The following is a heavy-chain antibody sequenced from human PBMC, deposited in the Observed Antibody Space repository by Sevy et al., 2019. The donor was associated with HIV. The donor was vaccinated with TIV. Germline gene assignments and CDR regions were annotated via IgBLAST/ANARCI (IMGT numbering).Heavy chain of an antibody. V-gene: IGHV3-23*01. CDR3: AKEVEKYYYGSGSTFDY. D-gene: IGHD3-10*01. CDR2: ISGSGGST. Sequence: GGSLRLSCAASGFTFSSYAMSWVRQAPGKGLEWVSAISGSGGSTYYADSMKGRFTISRDNSKNKLYLQMNSLRAENTAVYYCAKEVEKYYYGSGSTFDYWGQGTLVTVSS. J-gene: IGHJ4*02. CDR1: GFTFSSYA.